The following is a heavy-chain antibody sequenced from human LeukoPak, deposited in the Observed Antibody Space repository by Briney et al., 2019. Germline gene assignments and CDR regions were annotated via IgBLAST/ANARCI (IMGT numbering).Heavy chain of an antibody. CDR3: ARSSSYSSGWPSDN. CDR1: GGSMDSYY. J-gene: IGHJ4*02. CDR2: THYSGST. D-gene: IGHD6-19*01. Sequence: SETLSLTRTVSGGSMDSYYWSWIRQSPGRGLEWIGCTHYSGSTYYAPSLKSRVTISVDTSKNQFSLKMTSVTAADTAVYYCARSSSYSSGWPSDNWGQGTLVTVSS. V-gene: IGHV4-59*01.